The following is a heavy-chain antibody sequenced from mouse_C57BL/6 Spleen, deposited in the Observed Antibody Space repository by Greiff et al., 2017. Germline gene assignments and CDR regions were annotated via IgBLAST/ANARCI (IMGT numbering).Heavy chain of an antibody. CDR1: GYAFSSSW. CDR3: ARESDYYGSSYVYFDY. V-gene: IGHV1-82*01. CDR2: IYPGDGDT. Sequence: VQLQQSGPELVKPGASVKISCKASGYAFSSSWMNWVKQRPGKGLEWIGRIYPGDGDTNYNGKFKGKATLTADKSSSTAYMQLSSRTSEDSAVYFCARESDYYGSSYVYFDYWGQGTTLTVSS. J-gene: IGHJ2*01. D-gene: IGHD1-1*01.